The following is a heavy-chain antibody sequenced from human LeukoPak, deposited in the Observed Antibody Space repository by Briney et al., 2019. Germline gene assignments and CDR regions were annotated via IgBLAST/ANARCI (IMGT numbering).Heavy chain of an antibody. Sequence: PGGSLRLSCAASGFTVSNTYMSWVRQAPGKGLEWISLISWNSGTIGYADSVKGRFTISRDNANNFLYLQMNSLRAEDTALYYCARAYKDRSLAGKKEFFQHWGQGTLVTVSS. CDR1: GFTVSNTY. CDR2: ISWNSGTI. D-gene: IGHD6-19*01. J-gene: IGHJ1*01. V-gene: IGHV3-9*01. CDR3: ARAYKDRSLAGKKEFFQH.